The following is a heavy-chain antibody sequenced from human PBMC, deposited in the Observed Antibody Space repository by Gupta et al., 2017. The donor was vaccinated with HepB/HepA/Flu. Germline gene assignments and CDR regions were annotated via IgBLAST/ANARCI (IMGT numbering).Heavy chain of an antibody. V-gene: IGHV3-23*01. J-gene: IGHJ4*02. Sequence: EVQLLESGGGLVQPGGSPRLSCADTGFTFSSYAMSWVRQAPGKGLEWVSAISGSGGSTYYADSVKGRFTMSRDNSKNTLYLQMNSLRAEDTAVYYCAKDWMYQIAAGRNYFDYWGQGTLVTGSS. CDR3: AKDWMYQIAAGRNYFDY. CDR2: ISGSGGST. D-gene: IGHD6-13*01. CDR1: GFTFSSYA.